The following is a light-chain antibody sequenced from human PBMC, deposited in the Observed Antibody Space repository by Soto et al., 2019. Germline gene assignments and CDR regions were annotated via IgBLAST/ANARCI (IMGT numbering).Light chain of an antibody. Sequence: IGLTQSPGTLSLSPGEGPTLSCRASQSIGGNFLAWYQQRRGQGPRXXIHGASNRATGIPDRFSGSGSGTDLTITITRLEPEDCAVYDGQQYGGSPRTFGQGTKVDIK. CDR2: GAS. CDR3: QQYGGSPRT. J-gene: IGKJ1*01. V-gene: IGKV3-20*01. CDR1: QSIGGNF.